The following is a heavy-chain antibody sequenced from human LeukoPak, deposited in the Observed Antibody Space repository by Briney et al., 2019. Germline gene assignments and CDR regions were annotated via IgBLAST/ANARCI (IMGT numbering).Heavy chain of an antibody. CDR3: ARDTVPRGTYYYDSSGYLDAFDI. D-gene: IGHD3-22*01. Sequence: KTSETLSLTCTVSGGSISSYYWSWIRQPPGKGLEWIGYIYYSGSTNYNPSLKSRVTISVDTSKNQFSLKLSSVTAADTAVYYCARDTVPRGTYYYDSSGYLDAFDIWGQGIMVTVSS. CDR2: IYYSGST. J-gene: IGHJ3*02. V-gene: IGHV4-59*01. CDR1: GGSISSYY.